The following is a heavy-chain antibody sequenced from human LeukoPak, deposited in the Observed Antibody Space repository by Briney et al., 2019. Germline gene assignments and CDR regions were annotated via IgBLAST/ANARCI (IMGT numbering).Heavy chain of an antibody. J-gene: IGHJ5*02. V-gene: IGHV5-51*01. D-gene: IGHD2-21*02. Sequence: GESLKISCKGSGYSFTSYWIGWVRQMPGKGLEWMGIIYPGDSDTRYSPSFQGQVTISADKSISTAYLQWSSLKASDTAMYYCARLPYCGGDCYPNWFDPWGQGTLVTVSS. CDR2: IYPGDSDT. CDR3: ARLPYCGGDCYPNWFDP. CDR1: GYSFTSYW.